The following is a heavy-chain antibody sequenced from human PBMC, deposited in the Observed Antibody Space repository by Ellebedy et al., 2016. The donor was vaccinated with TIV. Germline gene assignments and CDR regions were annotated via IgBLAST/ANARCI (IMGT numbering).Heavy chain of an antibody. J-gene: IGHJ4*02. V-gene: IGHV3-48*01. CDR3: ARDYYDSSGYYQHDC. CDR1: GFTFSSYN. D-gene: IGHD3-22*01. CDR2: ISSSSSTI. Sequence: PGGSLTLSCAASGFTFSSYNMNWVRQAPGKGLEWVSYISSSSSTIYYADSVTGRFTISRDNAKNSLYLQMNSLRAEDTAVYYCARDYYDSSGYYQHDCWGQGTLVTVSS.